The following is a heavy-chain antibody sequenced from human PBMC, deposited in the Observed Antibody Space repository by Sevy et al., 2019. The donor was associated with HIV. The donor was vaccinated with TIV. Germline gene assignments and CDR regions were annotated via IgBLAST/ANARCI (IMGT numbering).Heavy chain of an antibody. CDR3: ARYCSGGSYKLYYYYGMDV. J-gene: IGHJ6*02. V-gene: IGHV3-11*01. CDR2: ISSSGSTI. Sequence: GGSLRLSCAASGFTFSDYYMSWIRQAPGKGLEWVSYISSSGSTIYYADSVKGRFTISRDNAKNSLYLQMNSLRAEDTAVYYCARYCSGGSYKLYYYYGMDVWGQGTTVTVSS. D-gene: IGHD2-15*01. CDR1: GFTFSDYY.